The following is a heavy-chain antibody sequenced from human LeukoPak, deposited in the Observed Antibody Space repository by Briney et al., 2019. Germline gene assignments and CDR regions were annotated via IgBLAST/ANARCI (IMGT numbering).Heavy chain of an antibody. CDR2: INHSGST. D-gene: IGHD3-10*01. CDR3: ARAADGSGRGAFDI. V-gene: IGHV4-34*01. CDR1: GGSFSGYY. Sequence: SETLSLTCAVYGGSFSGYYWSWIRQPPGKGLEWIGEINHSGSTNYNPSLKSRVTISVDTSKNQFSLKLSSVTAADTAVYYCARAADGSGRGAFDIWGQGTMVTVSS. J-gene: IGHJ3*02.